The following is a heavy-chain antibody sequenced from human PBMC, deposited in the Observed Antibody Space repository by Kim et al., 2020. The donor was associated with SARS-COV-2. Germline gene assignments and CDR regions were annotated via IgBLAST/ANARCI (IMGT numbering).Heavy chain of an antibody. V-gene: IGHV4-34*01. Sequence: SETLSLTCAVYGGSFSGYYWSWIRQPPGKGLEWIGEINHSGSTNYNPSLKSRVTISVDTSKNQFSLKLSSVTAADTAVYYCARGPVVPAANYDYYYMDV. D-gene: IGHD2-2*01. CDR1: GGSFSGYY. CDR3: ARGPVVPAANYDYYYMDV. CDR2: INHSGST. J-gene: IGHJ6*03.